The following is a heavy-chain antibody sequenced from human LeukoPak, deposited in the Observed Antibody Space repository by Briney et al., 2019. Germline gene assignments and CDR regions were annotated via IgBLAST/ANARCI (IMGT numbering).Heavy chain of an antibody. V-gene: IGHV4-34*01. D-gene: IGHD5-12*01. J-gene: IGHJ6*02. CDR2: INHSGST. CDR3: ARGSTPQLNSGYDVTYYYYGMDV. Sequence: SETLSLTCAVYGGPFSDYYWSWIRQPPGKGLEWIGEINHSGSTNYNPSLKSRVTISVDTSKNQFSRKLSSVTAADTAVYYCARGSTPQLNSGYDVTYYYYGMDVWGQGTTVTVSS. CDR1: GGPFSDYY.